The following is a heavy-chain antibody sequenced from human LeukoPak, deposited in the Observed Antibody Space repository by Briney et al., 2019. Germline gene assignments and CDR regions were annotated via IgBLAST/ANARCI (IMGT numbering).Heavy chain of an antibody. CDR1: GFTFSSYW. CDR2: INSDGSST. J-gene: IGHJ4*02. Sequence: GGSLRLSCAASGFTFSSYWMHWVRQAPGKGLVWVSRINSDGSSTRYADSVKGRFTISRDNAKNTLYLQMNSLRAEDTAVYYCARESPEWRYFDYWGQGTLVTVSS. D-gene: IGHD2-8*01. V-gene: IGHV3-74*01. CDR3: ARESPEWRYFDY.